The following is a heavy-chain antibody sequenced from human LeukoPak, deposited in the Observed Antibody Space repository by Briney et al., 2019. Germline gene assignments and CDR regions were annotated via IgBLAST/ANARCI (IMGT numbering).Heavy chain of an antibody. V-gene: IGHV3-74*01. CDR1: GFTFRNYW. CDR2: INRDGTTT. D-gene: IGHD1-1*01. CDR3: VRLLDVDY. Sequence: PGGSLRLSCAASGFTFRNYWMHWVRQAPGKGLVWISRINRDGTTTDYADSVKGRFTISRDNAKNMVYLRMDSLRAEDTAVYYCVRLLDVDYWGQGTRVTVSS. J-gene: IGHJ4*02.